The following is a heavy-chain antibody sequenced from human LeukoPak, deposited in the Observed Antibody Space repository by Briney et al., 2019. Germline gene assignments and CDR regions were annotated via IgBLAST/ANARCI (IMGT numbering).Heavy chain of an antibody. CDR1: GFTFSSYA. V-gene: IGHV3-23*01. CDR3: AKHSESSGWYGAFDI. D-gene: IGHD6-19*01. J-gene: IGHJ3*02. Sequence: GGSLRLSCAASGFTFSSYAMSWVRQAPGKGLEWVSAISGSGGSTYYADSVKGRFTITRGNSKNTLYLQMNSLRAEDTAVYYCAKHSESSGWYGAFDIWGRGTMVTVSS. CDR2: ISGSGGST.